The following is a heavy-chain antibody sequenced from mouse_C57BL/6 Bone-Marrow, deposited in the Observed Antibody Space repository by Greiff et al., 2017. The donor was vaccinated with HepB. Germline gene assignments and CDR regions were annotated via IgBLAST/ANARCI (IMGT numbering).Heavy chain of an antibody. CDR3: ELLWLRRWFAY. J-gene: IGHJ3*01. D-gene: IGHD2-2*01. CDR1: GYTFTSYT. Sequence: LQESGAELARPGASVKMSCKASGYTFTSYTMHWVKQRPGQGLEWIGYINPSSGYTKYNQKFKDKATLTADKSSSTAYMQLSSLTSEDSAVYYCELLWLRRWFAYWGQGTLVTVSA. V-gene: IGHV1-4*01. CDR2: INPSSGYT.